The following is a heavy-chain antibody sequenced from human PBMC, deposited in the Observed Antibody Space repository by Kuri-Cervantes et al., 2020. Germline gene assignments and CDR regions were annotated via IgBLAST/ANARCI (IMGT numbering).Heavy chain of an antibody. J-gene: IGHJ5*02. CDR3: ARRGSGTGFDP. Sequence: GESLTISCAASGFTFSSYSMNWVRQAPGKGLEWVAVIWYDGSNKYYADSVKGRFTIARDNSKNTLYLQMNSLRAEDTAVYYCARRGSGTGFDPWGQGTLVTVSS. CDR1: GFTFSSYS. CDR2: IWYDGSNK. D-gene: IGHD3-10*01. V-gene: IGHV3-33*08.